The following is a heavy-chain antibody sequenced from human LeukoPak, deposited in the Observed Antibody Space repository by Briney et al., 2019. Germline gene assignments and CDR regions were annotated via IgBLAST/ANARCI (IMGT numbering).Heavy chain of an antibody. CDR3: ARGLRYRFDP. CDR2: INHSGST. V-gene: IGHV4-34*01. CDR1: GGSFSGYY. Sequence: PSETLSLTCAVYGGSFSGYYWSWIRQPPGKGLEWIGEINHSGSTNYNPSLKSRATISVDTSKNQFSLKLSSVTAADTAVYYCARGLRYRFDPWGQGTLVTVSS. J-gene: IGHJ5*02. D-gene: IGHD1-14*01.